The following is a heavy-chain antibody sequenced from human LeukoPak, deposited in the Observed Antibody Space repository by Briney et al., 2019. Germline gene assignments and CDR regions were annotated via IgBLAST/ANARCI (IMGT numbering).Heavy chain of an antibody. CDR2: ITSSSGGI. CDR3: TRVNGDSVDADYIFFMDH. J-gene: IGHJ6*03. CDR1: GFDFGGYT. Sequence: GGSLRLSCAASGFDFGGYTMTWVRQAPGRGLEWVSAITSSSGGIYYADSGQGRFTISRDNAKNSLYLQIDSLRAEDTAVYYCTRVNGDSVDADYIFFMDHWGKGTAVTVSS. D-gene: IGHD2-21*02. V-gene: IGHV3-21*06.